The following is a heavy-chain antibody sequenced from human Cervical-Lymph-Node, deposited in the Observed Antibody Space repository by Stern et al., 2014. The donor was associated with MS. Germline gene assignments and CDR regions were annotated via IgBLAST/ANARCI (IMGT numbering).Heavy chain of an antibody. CDR3: ARGSSGGSGYGMDV. V-gene: IGHV4-4*02. D-gene: IGHD2-15*01. CDR1: GGSVRSRNW. J-gene: IGHJ6*02. Sequence: QLQLQESGPGLVKPSGTLSLTCAVSGGSVRSRNWWHWVRQSPGTGLEWIGKFYHSGSPHSNPPLKRRVIISIDKSKTHLSLNLTSVTAADTAVYYCARGSSGGSGYGMDVWGQGTTIIVSS. CDR2: FYHSGSP.